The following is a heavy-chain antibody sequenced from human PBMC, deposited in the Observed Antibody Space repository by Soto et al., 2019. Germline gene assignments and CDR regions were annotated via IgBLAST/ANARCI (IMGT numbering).Heavy chain of an antibody. CDR1: GYTFTGYY. CDR2: INPNSGGT. V-gene: IGHV1-2*02. D-gene: IGHD1-1*01. CDR3: ARGRTGTTSYFDY. Sequence: QVQLVQSGAGVKKPGASVKVSCKASGYTFTGYYLHWVRQPPGQGLEWMGWINPNSGGTNYAQRFQGRVTMTRDTSISTAYMELSRLRSDDTAVYYCARGRTGTTSYFDYWGQGNLVTVSS. J-gene: IGHJ4*02.